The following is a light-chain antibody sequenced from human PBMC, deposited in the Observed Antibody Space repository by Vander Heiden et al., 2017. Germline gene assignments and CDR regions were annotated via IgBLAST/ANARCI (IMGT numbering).Light chain of an antibody. CDR3: QQDDSYPAT. V-gene: IGKV1-8*01. CDR2: AAS. J-gene: IGKJ3*01. CDR1: QGISSY. Sequence: AIRMTQSPSSLSASTGDRVTITCRASQGISSYLAWYQQKPGKAPKLLIYAASTLQSGVPSRFSGSGSGTDFTLTISCLQSEDFATYYCQQDDSYPATFGPGTKVDIK.